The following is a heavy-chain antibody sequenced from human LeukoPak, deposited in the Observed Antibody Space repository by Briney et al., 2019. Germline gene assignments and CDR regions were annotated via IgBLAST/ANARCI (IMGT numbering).Heavy chain of an antibody. CDR3: TTYKSGHY. V-gene: IGHV3-73*01. J-gene: IGHJ4*02. Sequence: GRSLKLSCAASGFTFSGCDMHWVRQASGKGLEWVGRITTKANTYATAYAASLKGRFTISRDDSTNTAYLQMNNLRIEDTAVYYCTTYKSGHYWGQGVLVTVSS. D-gene: IGHD3-3*01. CDR2: ITTKANTYAT. CDR1: GFTFSGCD.